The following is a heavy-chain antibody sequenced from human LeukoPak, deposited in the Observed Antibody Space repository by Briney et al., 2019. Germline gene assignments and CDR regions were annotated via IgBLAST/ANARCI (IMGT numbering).Heavy chain of an antibody. CDR2: ISGSGGST. CDR1: GFTFSSYA. CDR3: AKNHYGDYVAYPFDY. J-gene: IGHJ4*02. Sequence: PGGSLRLSCAASGFTFSSYAMSWVRQAPGKGLEWVSAISGSGGSTYYADSVKGRFTISRDNSKNTLYLQMNSLRAEDTAVYYCAKNHYGDYVAYPFDYWGQGTLVTVSS. D-gene: IGHD4-17*01. V-gene: IGHV3-23*01.